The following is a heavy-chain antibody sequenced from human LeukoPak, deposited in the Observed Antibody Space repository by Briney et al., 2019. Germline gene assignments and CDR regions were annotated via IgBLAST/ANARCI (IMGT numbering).Heavy chain of an antibody. J-gene: IGHJ4*02. CDR3: AGYKLYSSGWYYDY. CDR1: GGSISSYY. CDR2: IYYSGST. V-gene: IGHV4-59*12. D-gene: IGHD6-19*01. Sequence: PSETLSLTCTVSGGSISSYYWSWIRQPPGKGLEWIGYIYYSGSTNYNPSLKSRVTISVDTSKNQFSLKLSSVTAADTAVYYCAGYKLYSSGWYYDYWGQGTLVTVSS.